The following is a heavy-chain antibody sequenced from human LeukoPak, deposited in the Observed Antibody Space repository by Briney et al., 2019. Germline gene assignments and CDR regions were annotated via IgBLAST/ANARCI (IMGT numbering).Heavy chain of an antibody. CDR2: ISYDGSNK. CDR1: GFTLSSYA. J-gene: IGHJ4*02. Sequence: GGSLRLSCAASGFTLSSYAMHWVRQAPGKGLEWVAVISYDGSNKYYADSVKGRFTISRDNSKNTLYLQMNSLRAEDTAVYYCARGLWFGESATIWGQGTLVTVSS. D-gene: IGHD3-10*01. V-gene: IGHV3-30-3*01. CDR3: ARGLWFGESATI.